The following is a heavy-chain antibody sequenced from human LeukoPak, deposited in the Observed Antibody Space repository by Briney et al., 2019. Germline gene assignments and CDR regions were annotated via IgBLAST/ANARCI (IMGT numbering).Heavy chain of an antibody. Sequence: SETLSLTCTVSGGSISSGDYYWSWIRQPPGKGLEWIGYIYYSGSTYYNPSLKSRVTISVDTSKNQFSLKLSSVTAADTAVYYCARVWFGNPAFDIWGQGTMVTVSS. D-gene: IGHD3-10*01. CDR3: ARVWFGNPAFDI. J-gene: IGHJ3*02. CDR2: IYYSGST. CDR1: GGSISSGDYY. V-gene: IGHV4-30-4*01.